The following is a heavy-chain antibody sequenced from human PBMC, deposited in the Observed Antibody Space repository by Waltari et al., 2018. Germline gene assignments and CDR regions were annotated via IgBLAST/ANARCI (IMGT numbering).Heavy chain of an antibody. D-gene: IGHD6-13*01. CDR3: ARDPSAAAGGWAAAGRFDS. CDR2: ISYDGSDK. Sequence: QVQLVESGGGVVQPGRSLRLSCPASGFSFSRFAMHWVRQAPGKGLEWVTVISYDGSDKYYADSVKGRFTISRDNSKNALYLKMNSLRTEDTAVYFCARDPSAAAGGWAAAGRFDSWGQGTLVTVSS. CDR1: GFSFSRFA. V-gene: IGHV3-30*04. J-gene: IGHJ4*02.